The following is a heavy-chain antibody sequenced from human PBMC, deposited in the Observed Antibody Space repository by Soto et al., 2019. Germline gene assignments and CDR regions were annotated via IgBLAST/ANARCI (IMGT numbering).Heavy chain of an antibody. CDR2: ISVSDST. CDR1: GXTFSSYA. Sequence: GGSLRLSCAASGXTFSSYAMSWVRQAPGKGLEWVSSISVSDSTYYADSVKGRFTISRDNSKNTLYLQLISLRAEDTAIYYCAKNYYFDYWGQGTLVTVSS. CDR3: AKNYYFDY. V-gene: IGHV3-23*01. J-gene: IGHJ4*02.